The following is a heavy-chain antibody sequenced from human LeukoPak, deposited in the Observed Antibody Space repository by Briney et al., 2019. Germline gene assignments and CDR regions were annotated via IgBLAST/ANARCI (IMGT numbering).Heavy chain of an antibody. J-gene: IGHJ4*02. CDR3: ARVGHNTYYDILTGPDY. V-gene: IGHV3-21*01. CDR2: ISSSSSYI. CDR1: GFTFSSYA. Sequence: GGSLRLSCAASGFTFSSYAMSWVRQAPGKGLEWVSSISSSSSYIYYADSVKGRFTISRDNAKNSLYLQMNSLRAEDTAVYYCARVGHNTYYDILTGPDYWGQGTLVTVSS. D-gene: IGHD3-9*01.